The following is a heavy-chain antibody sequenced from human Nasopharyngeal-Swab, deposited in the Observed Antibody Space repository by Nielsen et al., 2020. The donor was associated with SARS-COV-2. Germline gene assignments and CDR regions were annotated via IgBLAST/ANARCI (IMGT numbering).Heavy chain of an antibody. V-gene: IGHV4-59*13. Sequence: SETLSLTCTVSGFPISTYYWSWIRQPPGKGLAWIAYVFYSGTTMYNPSLKSRVTISVDTSENQFSLRLSSVTAADTAVYYCARLKDLQGAFDIWGQGTLVTVS. CDR3: ARLKDLQGAFDI. CDR1: GFPISTYY. CDR2: VFYSGTT. J-gene: IGHJ3*02. D-gene: IGHD5-24*01.